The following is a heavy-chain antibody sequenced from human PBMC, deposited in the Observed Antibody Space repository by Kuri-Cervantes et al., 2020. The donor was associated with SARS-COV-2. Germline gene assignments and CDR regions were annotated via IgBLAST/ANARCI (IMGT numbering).Heavy chain of an antibody. CDR2: ISSNGGST. D-gene: IGHD1-1*01. CDR3: VRDGDHWNFDY. Sequence: GGSLRLSCSASGFTFSSYAMHWVRQAAGKGLVYVSAISSNGGSTYYADSVKSRFTLSRDNAKNMLFLQMNSLRAEDTAVYYCVRDGDHWNFDYWGQGTLVTVSS. V-gene: IGHV3-64*04. CDR1: GFTFSSYA. J-gene: IGHJ4*02.